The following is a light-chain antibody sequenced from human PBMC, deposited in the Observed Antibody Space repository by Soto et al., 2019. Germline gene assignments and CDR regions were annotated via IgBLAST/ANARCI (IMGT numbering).Light chain of an antibody. V-gene: IGLV2-14*01. CDR3: SSYTTATTYV. CDR1: SSDVGAYNY. J-gene: IGLJ1*01. Sequence: QSVLTQPASVSGSPGQSITISCTGTSSDVGAYNYDSWYQQYPGEAPKVIIYDVSHRPAGVSNRFSGSKSGNTASLTISGLKTQDEANYYCSSYTTATTYVFGIGTKVTVL. CDR2: DVS.